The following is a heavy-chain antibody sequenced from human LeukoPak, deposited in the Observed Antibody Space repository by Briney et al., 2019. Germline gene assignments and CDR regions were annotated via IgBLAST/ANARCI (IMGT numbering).Heavy chain of an antibody. CDR2: INPNSGGT. V-gene: IGHV1-2*02. CDR3: ARDRNYYDSSGYYYGY. Sequence: ASVKVSCKASGYTFTGYYMHWVRQAPGQGLEWMGWINPNSGGTNYAQKFQGRVTMTRDTSISTAYMELSRLRSEDTAVYYCARDRNYYDSSGYYYGYWGQGTLVTVSS. J-gene: IGHJ4*02. D-gene: IGHD3-22*01. CDR1: GYTFTGYY.